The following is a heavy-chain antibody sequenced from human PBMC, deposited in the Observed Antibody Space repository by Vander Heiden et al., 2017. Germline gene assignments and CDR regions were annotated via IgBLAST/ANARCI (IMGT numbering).Heavy chain of an antibody. CDR1: GFTFSRYA. CDR2: ITGSGGST. Sequence: EVQLLESGGGLVQPGGSLRLACAASGFTFSRYAMTWVRQAPGKGLEWVSSITGSGGSTSYADSVKGRLTVSRDNSKNTLFLQMKSLRAEDTAVYYCARDYYDFLLDVWGQGTTVTVSS. V-gene: IGHV3-23*01. J-gene: IGHJ6*02. D-gene: IGHD3-3*01. CDR3: ARDYYDFLLDV.